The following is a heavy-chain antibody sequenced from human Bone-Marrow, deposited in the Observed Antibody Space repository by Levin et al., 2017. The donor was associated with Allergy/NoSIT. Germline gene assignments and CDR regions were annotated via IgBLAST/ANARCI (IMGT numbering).Heavy chain of an antibody. Sequence: GGSLRLSCVASGFTFEDYAMHWVRQAPGKGLEWVAGISWNSANVDYAKSVRGRFTISRDSAKNSLYLVMDSLTPEDTALYYCAKGYTSLVTPFDFWGQGAFVTVSS. V-gene: IGHV3-9*01. D-gene: IGHD1-1*01. CDR2: ISWNSANV. J-gene: IGHJ4*02. CDR1: GFTFEDYA. CDR3: AKGYTSLVTPFDF.